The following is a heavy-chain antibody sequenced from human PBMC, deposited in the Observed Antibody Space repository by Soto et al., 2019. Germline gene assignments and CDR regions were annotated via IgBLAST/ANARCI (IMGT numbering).Heavy chain of an antibody. CDR1: GFTFSSYE. Sequence: PGGSLRLSCAASGFTFSSYEMNWVRQAPGKGLEWVSYISSSGSTIYYADSVKGRFTISRDNAKNSLYLQMNSLRAEDTAVYYCASPREYYDSSGYSEYFQHWGQGTLVTVSS. CDR2: ISSSGSTI. CDR3: ASPREYYDSSGYSEYFQH. D-gene: IGHD3-22*01. J-gene: IGHJ1*01. V-gene: IGHV3-48*03.